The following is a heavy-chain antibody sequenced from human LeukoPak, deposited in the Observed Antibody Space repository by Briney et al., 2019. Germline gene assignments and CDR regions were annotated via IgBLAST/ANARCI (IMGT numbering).Heavy chain of an antibody. J-gene: IGHJ4*02. CDR1: GGSFSGYY. Sequence: PSETLSLTCAVYGGSFSGYYWSWIRQPPGKGLEWIGEINHSGSTNYNPSLKSRVTISVDTPKNQFSLKLSSVTAADTAVYYCARGHGDFGYWGQGTLVTVSS. CDR3: ARGHGDFGY. CDR2: INHSGST. D-gene: IGHD4-17*01. V-gene: IGHV4-34*01.